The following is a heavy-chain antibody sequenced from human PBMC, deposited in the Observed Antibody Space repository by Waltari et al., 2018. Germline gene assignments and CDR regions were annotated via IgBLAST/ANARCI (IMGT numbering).Heavy chain of an antibody. J-gene: IGHJ4*02. CDR3: AKDNSGYYDSSGSSFDY. CDR2: ISWNSGSI. CDR1: GFTFDDYA. V-gene: IGHV3-9*03. Sequence: EVQLVESGGGLVQPGRSLRLSCAASGFTFDDYAMHWVRQAPGKGLEWVSGISWNSGSIGYADSVKGRFTISRDNAKNSLYLQMNSLRAEDMALYYCAKDNSGYYDSSGSSFDYWGQGTLVTVSS. D-gene: IGHD3-22*01.